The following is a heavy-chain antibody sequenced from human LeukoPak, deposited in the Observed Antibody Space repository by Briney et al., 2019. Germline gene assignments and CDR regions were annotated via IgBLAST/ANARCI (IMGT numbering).Heavy chain of an antibody. J-gene: IGHJ4*02. V-gene: IGHV1-2*02. CDR1: GYTFTGYY. D-gene: IGHD3-10*01. CDR3: AREEYYYGSGSYYNGRSGFDY. Sequence: GASVKVSCKASGYTFTGYYMHWVRQAPGQGLEWMGWINPNSGGTNYAQKFQGRVTMTRDTSISTAYMELSRLRSDDTAVYYCAREEYYYGSGSYYNGRSGFDYWGQGTLVTVSS. CDR2: INPNSGGT.